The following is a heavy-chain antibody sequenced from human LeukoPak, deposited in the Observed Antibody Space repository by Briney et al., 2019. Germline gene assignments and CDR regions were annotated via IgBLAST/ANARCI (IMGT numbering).Heavy chain of an antibody. V-gene: IGHV1-18*04. CDR2: ISAYNGNT. J-gene: IGHJ4*02. CDR1: GYTFTGYY. D-gene: IGHD3-22*01. CDR3: ARDLLTNSGYYYPIDY. Sequence: ASVKVSCKASGYTFTGYYMHWVRQAPGQGLEWMGWISAYNGNTNYAQKLQGRVTMTTDTSTSTAYMELRSLRSDDTAVYYCARDLLTNSGYYYPIDYWGQGTLVTVSS.